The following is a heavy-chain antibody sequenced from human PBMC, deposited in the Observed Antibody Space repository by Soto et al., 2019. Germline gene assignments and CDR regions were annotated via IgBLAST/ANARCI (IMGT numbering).Heavy chain of an antibody. CDR2: TWYDGSNK. CDR1: GFTFRNYA. CDR3: ARGRYIGVVESLGEEVAIPVGYDYGMDV. V-gene: IGHV3-33*01. Sequence: QVRLVESGGGVAQPGRSLRLSCAASGFTFRNYAMDWVRQAPGKGLEWVAVTWYDGSNKHYADSVKGRFTTSRDNTNNTLYLQMNSLRVGDTAVYYCARGRYIGVVESLGEEVAIPVGYDYGMDVWGQGTTVTVSS. J-gene: IGHJ6*02. D-gene: IGHD2-21*01.